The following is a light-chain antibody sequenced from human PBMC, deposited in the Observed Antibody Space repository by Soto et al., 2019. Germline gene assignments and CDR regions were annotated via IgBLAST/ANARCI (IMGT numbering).Light chain of an antibody. J-gene: IGKJ5*01. CDR1: QTVSSNY. Sequence: LTQSPDTLSLSQWEIATLSCRASQTVSSNYLAWYQQKPGQAPRLLIYDASNRATGIPARFSGSGSGTDFTLTISSLEPEDFAVYYCQQRSNWAITFGQGTRLEIK. CDR3: QQRSNWAIT. V-gene: IGKV3-11*01. CDR2: DAS.